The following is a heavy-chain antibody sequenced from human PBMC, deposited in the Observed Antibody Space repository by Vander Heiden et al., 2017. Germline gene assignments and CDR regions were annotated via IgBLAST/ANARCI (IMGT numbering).Heavy chain of an antibody. CDR2: IHPGDSDT. D-gene: IGHD2-2*01. CDR1: GYLSPAQW. J-gene: IGHJ5*02. V-gene: IGHV5-51*01. CDR3: ARQTLIRKVGWFDP. Sequence: EVQMVQSGAEMKKPGESLKLSCQYSGYLSPAQWLAWVRQVPDKGLEWLGIIHPGDSDTRYNPSFRGRVTMSVDKSKNTASLQWNSLEASDTAIYYCARQTLIRKVGWFDPWGQGTLVSVSS.